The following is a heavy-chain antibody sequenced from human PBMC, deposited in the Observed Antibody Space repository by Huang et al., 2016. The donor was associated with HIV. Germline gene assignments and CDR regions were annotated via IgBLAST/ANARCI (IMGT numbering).Heavy chain of an antibody. V-gene: IGHV4-39*01. CDR2: IYYSGNT. J-gene: IGHJ6*02. D-gene: IGHD6-19*01. CDR3: ARHGRVAGHYYNNMDV. Sequence: LQLQESGPGLVKSSETLSLICTVSGGSISSSSYYWGWIRQPPGKGPEWIGSIYYSGNTYYNPPLKSRVTISVDTAKNQCSRKVNSVTAADTAVYYCARHGRVAGHYYNNMDVWGRGTTVTVSS. CDR1: GGSISSSSYY.